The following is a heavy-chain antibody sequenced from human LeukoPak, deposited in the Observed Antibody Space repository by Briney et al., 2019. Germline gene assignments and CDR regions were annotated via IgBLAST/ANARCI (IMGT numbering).Heavy chain of an antibody. CDR1: GFTFSSYG. V-gene: IGHV3-30*02. D-gene: IGHD3-22*01. CDR2: IRYDGSNK. Sequence: GGSLRLSCAASGFTFSSYGMHWVRQAPGKGLEWVAFIRYDGSNKYYADSVKGRFTISRDNSKNTLYLQMNSLRAEDTAVYYCAKITMILTDFDYWGQGTLVTVSS. CDR3: AKITMILTDFDY. J-gene: IGHJ4*02.